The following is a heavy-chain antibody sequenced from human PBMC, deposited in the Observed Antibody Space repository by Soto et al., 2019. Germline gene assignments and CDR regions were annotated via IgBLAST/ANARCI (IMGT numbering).Heavy chain of an antibody. CDR2: ISGSGGST. D-gene: IGHD3-3*01. Sequence: PGGSLRLSCAASGFTFSSYAMSWVRQAPGKGLEWVSAISGSGGSTYYADSVKGRFTISRDNSKNTLYLQMNSLRAEDTAVYYCAKYRFLEWLLAASFDYWGQGTLVTVSS. CDR3: AKYRFLEWLLAASFDY. J-gene: IGHJ4*02. CDR1: GFTFSSYA. V-gene: IGHV3-23*01.